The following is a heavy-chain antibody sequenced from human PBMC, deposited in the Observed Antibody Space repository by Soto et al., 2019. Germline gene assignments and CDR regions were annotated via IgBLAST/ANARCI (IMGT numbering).Heavy chain of an antibody. CDR2: ISAYNGNT. D-gene: IGHD3-9*01. CDR3: ARVRATGLTWFDP. J-gene: IGHJ5*02. V-gene: IGHV1-18*01. CDR1: GYTFTRYG. Sequence: ASVKVSWEACGYTFTRYGISWGRQAPGQGLEWMGWISAYNGNTNYAHSLQGRVTMTTDTSTSTAYMELRSLRSDDTAVYYCARVRATGLTWFDPWGQGPLVTVS.